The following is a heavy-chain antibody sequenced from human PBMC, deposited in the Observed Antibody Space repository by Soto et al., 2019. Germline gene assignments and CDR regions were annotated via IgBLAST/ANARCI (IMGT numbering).Heavy chain of an antibody. CDR1: GGSFSGYY. CDR2: INHSGST. Sequence: QVQLQQWGAGLLKPSETLSLTCTVYGGSFSGYYWSWIRQPPGKGLEWIGEINHSGSTNYNPSLKSLVTISVDTSKNQFSLELSSVSAADTALYYCARVPGDYWGQGTLVTVFS. V-gene: IGHV4-34*01. CDR3: ARVPGDY. J-gene: IGHJ4*02.